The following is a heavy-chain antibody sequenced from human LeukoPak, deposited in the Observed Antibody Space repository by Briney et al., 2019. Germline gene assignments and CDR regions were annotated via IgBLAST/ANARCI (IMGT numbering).Heavy chain of an antibody. Sequence: GGSLRLSCAASGFTFSSYWMSWVRQAPGKGLEWVANIKQDGSEKYYVDSVKGRFTISRDNAKNSLYLQMNSLRAEDTAVYYCAREKDYYGSGSYFTGSYDYWGQGTLVTVSS. CDR2: IKQDGSEK. V-gene: IGHV3-7*01. CDR1: GFTFSSYW. CDR3: AREKDYYGSGSYFTGSYDY. J-gene: IGHJ4*02. D-gene: IGHD3-10*01.